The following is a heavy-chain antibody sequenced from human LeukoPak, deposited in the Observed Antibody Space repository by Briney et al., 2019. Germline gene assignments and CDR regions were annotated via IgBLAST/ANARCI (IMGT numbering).Heavy chain of an antibody. CDR2: IYSGGST. V-gene: IGHV3-66*01. Sequence: GGSLRLSCAASGFNVSSNYMSWVRQAPGKGLEWVSVIYSGGSTYYADSVKGRFTISRDNSKNTLYLQMNSLRAEDTAVYYCARDKAVGATRLRNAFDIWGQGTMVTVSS. D-gene: IGHD1-26*01. CDR1: GFNVSSNY. J-gene: IGHJ3*02. CDR3: ARDKAVGATRLRNAFDI.